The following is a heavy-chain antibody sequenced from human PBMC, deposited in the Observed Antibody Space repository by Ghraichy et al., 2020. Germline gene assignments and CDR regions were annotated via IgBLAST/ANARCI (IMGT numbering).Heavy chain of an antibody. CDR1: GGSISGGDSY. CDR2: VYYSGSS. CDR3: ARGLLFNSGYFDY. D-gene: IGHD3-22*01. Sequence: SQTLSLTCSVSGGSISGGDSYLTWIRQPPGKGLEWIGYVYYSGSSNYNPSLKSRASISVDTSTNQFSLELRSLTAADTAVYFCARGLLFNSGYFDYWGQGALVTVSS. J-gene: IGHJ4*02. V-gene: IGHV4-30-4*01.